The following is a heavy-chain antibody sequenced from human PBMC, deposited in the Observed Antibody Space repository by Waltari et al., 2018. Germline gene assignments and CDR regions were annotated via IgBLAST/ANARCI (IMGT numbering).Heavy chain of an antibody. CDR2: ISSSSSDI. V-gene: IGHV3-21*01. D-gene: IGHD2-21*01. Sequence: EVQLVESGGDLVKPGGSLRLSCAASGFTFSSYSMNWVRQAPGKGLEWVSSISSSSSDIYYSDSVKGRFTISRDNAKNSLYLQMNSLRAEDTAVYYCARDGCGGDCYSDYWGQGTLVTVSS. CDR3: ARDGCGGDCYSDY. CDR1: GFTFSSYS. J-gene: IGHJ4*02.